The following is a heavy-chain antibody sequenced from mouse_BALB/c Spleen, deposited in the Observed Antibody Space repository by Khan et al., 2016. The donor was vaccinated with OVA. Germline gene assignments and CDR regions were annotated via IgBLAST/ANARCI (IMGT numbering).Heavy chain of an antibody. V-gene: IGHV2-6-5*01. Sequence: QVQLKESGPGLVAPSQNLSITCTVSGFSLTDYGVSWIRQPPGKGLEWLGVIWGGGTTYYNSALKSRLIISKDNSKSQVFLKMNSLQTDDTAMYYSAKGVWSEYFALDYWGQGTSVTVSS. CDR2: IWGGGTT. D-gene: IGHD2-10*02. J-gene: IGHJ4*01. CDR3: AKGVWSEYFALDY. CDR1: GFSLTDYG.